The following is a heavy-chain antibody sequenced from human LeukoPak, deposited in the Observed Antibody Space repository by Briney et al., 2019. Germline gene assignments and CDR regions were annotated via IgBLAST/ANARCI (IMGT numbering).Heavy chain of an antibody. CDR2: IYTSGST. CDR1: GDSISNYY. D-gene: IGHD6-19*01. J-gene: IGHJ4*02. Sequence: PSETLSLTCTVSGDSISNYYWSWIRQPAGKGLEWIGRIYTSGSTNYNPSLKSRVTMSVDTSKNQFSLKLSSVTAADTAVYYCASDHEYSSGDGVDYWGQGTLVTVSS. CDR3: ASDHEYSSGDGVDY. V-gene: IGHV4-4*07.